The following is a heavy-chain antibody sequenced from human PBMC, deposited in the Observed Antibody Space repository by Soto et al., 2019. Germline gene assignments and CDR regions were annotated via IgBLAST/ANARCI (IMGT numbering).Heavy chain of an antibody. Sequence: SETLSLTCAVYGGSFSGYYWSWIRQPPGKGLEWIGEINHSGSTNYNPSLKSRVTISVDTSKNQFSLKLSSVTAADTAVYYCARGRDGYNFDYWGQGTLVTVSS. D-gene: IGHD5-12*01. CDR2: INHSGST. J-gene: IGHJ4*02. V-gene: IGHV4-34*01. CDR3: ARGRDGYNFDY. CDR1: GGSFSGYY.